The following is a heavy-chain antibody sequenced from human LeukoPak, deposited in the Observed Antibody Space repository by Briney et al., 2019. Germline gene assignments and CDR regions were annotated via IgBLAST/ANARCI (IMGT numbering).Heavy chain of an antibody. CDR1: GGTFSSYA. V-gene: IGHV1-69*05. CDR2: IIPIFGTA. J-gene: IGHJ4*02. D-gene: IGHD6-13*01. CDR3: ARGGGVIAAAGGVYFDY. Sequence: ASVKVSCKASGGTFSSYAISWVRQAPGQGLEWMGGIIPIFGTANYAQKFQGRVTITTDESTSTAYMELSSLRSEDTAVYYCARGGGVIAAAGGVYFDYWGQGTLVTVSS.